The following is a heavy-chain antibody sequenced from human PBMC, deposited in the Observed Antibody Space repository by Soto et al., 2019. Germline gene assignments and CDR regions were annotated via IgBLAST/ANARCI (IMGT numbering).Heavy chain of an antibody. CDR1: GYTFTSYG. J-gene: IGHJ5*02. D-gene: IGHD6-13*01. CDR3: ARVFFYSIGIAAASWFDP. Sequence: ASVKVSCKASGYTFTSYGISWVRQAPGQGLEWMGWISAYNGNTNYAQKLQGRVTMTTDTSTSTAYMELRSLRSDDTAVYYCARVFFYSIGIAAASWFDPWGQGTLVTVSS. V-gene: IGHV1-18*01. CDR2: ISAYNGNT.